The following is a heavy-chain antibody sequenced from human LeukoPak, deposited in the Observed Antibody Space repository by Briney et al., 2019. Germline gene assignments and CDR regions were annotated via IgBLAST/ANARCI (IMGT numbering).Heavy chain of an antibody. CDR2: FSDSGSN. J-gene: IGHJ4*02. V-gene: IGHV4-59*08. Sequence: PSETLSLTCIVSRESDLPYYWRWIWQSLRKGLELVGYFSDSGSNYHKPSLTGRPTLSLYPSKDQFSLELTSVTAADTAVYFCARHSSVVATDYWGQGTLVTVSS. D-gene: IGHD2-15*01. CDR3: ARHSSVVATDY. CDR1: RESDLPYY.